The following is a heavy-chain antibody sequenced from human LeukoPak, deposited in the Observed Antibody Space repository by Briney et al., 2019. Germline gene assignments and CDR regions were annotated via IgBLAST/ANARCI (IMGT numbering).Heavy chain of an antibody. V-gene: IGHV3-53*01. CDR1: GFTVSSNY. CDR3: ASLNDYGDSPFDY. CDR2: IYSGGST. D-gene: IGHD4-17*01. Sequence: GGSLRLSCAASGFTVSSNYMSWVRQAPGKGLEGVSVIYSGGSTYYADSVKGRFTISRDNSKNTLYLQMNSLRAEDTAVYYCASLNDYGDSPFDYWGQGTLVTVSS. J-gene: IGHJ4*02.